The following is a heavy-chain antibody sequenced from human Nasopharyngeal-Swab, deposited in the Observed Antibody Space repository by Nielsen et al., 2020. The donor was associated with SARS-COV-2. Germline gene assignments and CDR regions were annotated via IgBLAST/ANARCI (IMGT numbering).Heavy chain of an antibody. V-gene: IGHV1-3*01. CDR1: GYTLSTYA. CDR3: ARVPAVAASRIDY. D-gene: IGHD6-19*01. CDR2: INAGKGNT. Sequence: ASVKVSCKASGYTLSTYAMYWVRQAPGQRPELMGWINAGKGNTYYSQKFQGRVRISRDTSANTVYMELNRLRSEDTAVYYCARVPAVAASRIDYWGQGTLVTVSS. J-gene: IGHJ4*02.